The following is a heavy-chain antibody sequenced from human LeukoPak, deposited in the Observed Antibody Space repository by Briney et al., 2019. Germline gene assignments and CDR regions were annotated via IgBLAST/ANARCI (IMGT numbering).Heavy chain of an antibody. CDR2: IGDRGGST. CDR1: GFIFSDYG. J-gene: IGHJ4*02. V-gene: IGHV3-23*01. Sequence: GGSLRLSCAASGFIFSDYGMSWVRQAPGKGLEWVSTIGDRGGSTYYADSVKGRFTISRDNAKNSLNLQMNSLRAEDTAVYYCRGVRGGTEADYWGQGTLVTVSS. CDR3: RGVRGGTEADY. D-gene: IGHD3-10*01.